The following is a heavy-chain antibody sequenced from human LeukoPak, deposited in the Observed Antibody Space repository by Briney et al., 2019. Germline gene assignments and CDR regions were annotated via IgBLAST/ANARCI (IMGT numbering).Heavy chain of an antibody. CDR2: INHSGST. V-gene: IGHV4-34*01. Sequence: PSETLSLTCAVYGGSFSGYYWSWIRQPPGKGLEWIGEINHSGSTNYNPSLKSRVTISVDTSKNQFSLKLSSVTAADTAVYYCARSIRRLGYYYYYYYMDVWGKGTTVTVSS. D-gene: IGHD2-21*01. J-gene: IGHJ6*03. CDR1: GGSFSGYY. CDR3: ARSIRRLGYYYYYYYMDV.